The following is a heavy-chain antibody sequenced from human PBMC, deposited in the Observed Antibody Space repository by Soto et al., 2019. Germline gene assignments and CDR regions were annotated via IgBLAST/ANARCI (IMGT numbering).Heavy chain of an antibody. J-gene: IGHJ5*02. CDR1: GGSFSGYY. CDR3: ARGLRLLWFGELSYNWFDP. CDR2: INHSGST. D-gene: IGHD3-10*01. Sequence: SETLSLTCAVYGGSFSGYYWSWIRQPPGEGLEWIGEINHSGSTNYNPSLKSRVTISVDTSKNQFSLKLSSVTAADTAVYYCARGLRLLWFGELSYNWFDPWGQGTLVTVSS. V-gene: IGHV4-34*01.